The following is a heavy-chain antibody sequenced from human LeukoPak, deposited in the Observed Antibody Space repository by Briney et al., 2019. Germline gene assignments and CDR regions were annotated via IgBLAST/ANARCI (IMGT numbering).Heavy chain of an antibody. CDR3: ARLLGTVTTCDY. V-gene: IGHV3-7*01. D-gene: IGHD1-26*01. J-gene: IGHJ4*02. CDR1: GFTFSRNW. CDR2: INPDGRQK. Sequence: GGSLRLSCEASGFTFSRNWMSWVPQAPEKGRDWVASINPDGRQKYYVDSVRGGFTITRDNTKNSLYLQMTSLGAEDTAVYYCARLLGTVTTCDYWGQGTLVTVS.